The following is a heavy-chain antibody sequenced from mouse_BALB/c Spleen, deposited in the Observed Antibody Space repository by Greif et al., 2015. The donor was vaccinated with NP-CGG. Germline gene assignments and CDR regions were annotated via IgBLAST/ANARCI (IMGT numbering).Heavy chain of an antibody. CDR3: ARKGIYYDYFDY. V-gene: IGHV2-4-1*01. Sequence: VKLVESGPGLVQPSQSLSITCTVSGFSLTSYGVHWVRQSPGKGLEWLGVIWSGGSTDYNAAFISRLSISKDNSKSQVFFKMNSLQADDTAIYYCARKGIYYDYFDYWGQGATLTVSS. CDR1: GFSLTSYG. D-gene: IGHD2-4*01. J-gene: IGHJ2*01. CDR2: IWSGGST.